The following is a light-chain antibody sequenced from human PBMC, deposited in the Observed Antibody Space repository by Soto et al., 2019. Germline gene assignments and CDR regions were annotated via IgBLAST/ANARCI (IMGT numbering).Light chain of an antibody. CDR2: EVS. CDR3: SPYAGRNNFYA. CDR1: SSDVGGYNY. V-gene: IGLV2-8*01. Sequence: QSALTQPPSASGSPGQSVTISCTGTSSDVGGYNYVSWYQQHPGKAPKLMIYEVSKRPSGVPDRFSGSKSGNTASLTVSGLQVEDEAAYYGSPYAGRNNFYASGTGTKVTVL. J-gene: IGLJ1*01.